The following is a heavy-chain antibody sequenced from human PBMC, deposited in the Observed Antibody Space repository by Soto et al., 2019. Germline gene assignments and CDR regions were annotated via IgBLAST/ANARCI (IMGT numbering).Heavy chain of an antibody. V-gene: IGHV3-21*01. CDR2: ITSSSSSI. D-gene: IGHD6-13*01. J-gene: IGHJ4*02. Sequence: PGGSLRLCCAASGFSVSSYSMIWVRQAPGEGLEWVSFITSSSSSILYAASVQGRFTISRDNAKNSLYLQMNGLRAEDTAVYYCARAFAGTSSSDYWGQGTLVTVSS. CDR1: GFSVSSYS. CDR3: ARAFAGTSSSDY.